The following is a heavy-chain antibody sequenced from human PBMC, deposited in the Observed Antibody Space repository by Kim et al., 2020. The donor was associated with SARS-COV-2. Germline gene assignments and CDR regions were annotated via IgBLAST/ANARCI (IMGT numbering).Heavy chain of an antibody. V-gene: IGHV4-39*01. D-gene: IGHD2-2*01. Sequence: SETLSLTCTVSGGSISSSSYYWGWIRQPPGKGLEWIGSIYYSGSTYYNPSLKSRVTISVDTSKNQFSLKLSSVTAADTAVYNCARHDQVLSLILDAFDIWGQGTMVTVSS. CDR3: ARHDQVLSLILDAFDI. J-gene: IGHJ3*02. CDR1: GGSISSSSYY. CDR2: IYYSGST.